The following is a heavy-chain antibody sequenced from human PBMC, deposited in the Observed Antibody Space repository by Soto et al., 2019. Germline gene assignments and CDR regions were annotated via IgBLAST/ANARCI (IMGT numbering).Heavy chain of an antibody. CDR1: GGSISSTNW. CDR2: FYHVGST. J-gene: IGHJ4*02. D-gene: IGHD3-16*01. CDR3: ARGGDMPYYFDY. Sequence: PSETLSLTCAVSGGSISSTNWWSWVRQPPGKGLEWIGEFYHVGSTNYNPSLKSRVTISVDKSKNQFSLRLSSVTAADTAVYYCARGGDMPYYFDYWGQGTLVTVSS. V-gene: IGHV4-4*02.